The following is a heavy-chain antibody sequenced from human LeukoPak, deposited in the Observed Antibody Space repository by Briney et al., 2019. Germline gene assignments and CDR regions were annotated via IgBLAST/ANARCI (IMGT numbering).Heavy chain of an antibody. Sequence: GGSLRLSCAASGFTFSSYSMNWVRQAPGKGLEWVSYISSSSSTIYYADSVKGRFTISRDNSKNTLYLQMNSLRAEDTAVYYCARAPGYGAAYYLDYWGQGTLVTDSS. CDR3: ARAPGYGAAYYLDY. CDR2: ISSSSSTI. V-gene: IGHV3-48*01. J-gene: IGHJ4*02. D-gene: IGHD1-1*01. CDR1: GFTFSSYS.